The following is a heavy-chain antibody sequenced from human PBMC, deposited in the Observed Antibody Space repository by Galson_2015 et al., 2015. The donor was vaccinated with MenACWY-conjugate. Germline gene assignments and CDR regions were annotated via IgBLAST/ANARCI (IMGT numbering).Heavy chain of an antibody. Sequence: SLRLSCAASGFTFSSYAVHWVRQAPGKGLEWVAVISYDGSNKYYADSVKGRFTISRDNSKNTLYLQMNSLRAEDTAVYYCARAPSSPYYYGSGSYELGDYWGQGTLVTVSS. CDR2: ISYDGSNK. V-gene: IGHV3-30*04. CDR3: ARAPSSPYYYGSGSYELGDY. CDR1: GFTFSSYA. D-gene: IGHD3-10*01. J-gene: IGHJ4*02.